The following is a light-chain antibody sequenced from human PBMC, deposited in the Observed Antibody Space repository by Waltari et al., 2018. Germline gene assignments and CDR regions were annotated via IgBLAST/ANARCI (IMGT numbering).Light chain of an antibody. V-gene: IGKV1-39*01. CDR1: QSISSY. CDR3: QQSYSTPVT. J-gene: IGKJ2*01. CDR2: AAS. Sequence: IQMTHSPSSLSASVGDRVTITCRASQSISSYLNWYQRKPGKAPKLLIYAASSLQSGVPSRFSGSGSGTDFTLTISSLQPEDFATYYCQQSYSTPVTFGQGTKLEIK.